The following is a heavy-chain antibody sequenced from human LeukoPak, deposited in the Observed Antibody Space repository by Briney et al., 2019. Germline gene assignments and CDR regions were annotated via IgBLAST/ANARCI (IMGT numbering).Heavy chain of an antibody. CDR2: INPSGGST. CDR1: GYTFTDDY. Sequence: ASVKVSCKASGYTFTDDYIHWVRQAPGQGLEWMGIINPSGGSTSYAQKFQGRVTMTRDMSTSTVYMELSSLRSEDTAVYYCARSLSYFDYWGQGTLVTVSS. J-gene: IGHJ4*02. CDR3: ARSLSYFDY. V-gene: IGHV1-46*01.